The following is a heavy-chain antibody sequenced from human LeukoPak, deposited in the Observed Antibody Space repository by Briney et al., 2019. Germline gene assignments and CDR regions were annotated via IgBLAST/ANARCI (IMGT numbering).Heavy chain of an antibody. V-gene: IGHV3-30*04. CDR2: ISYDGSNK. D-gene: IGHD4-17*01. CDR1: GFTFSSYA. Sequence: GRSLRLSCAASGFTFSSYAMHWVRQAPGKGLEWVAVISYDGSNKYYADSVKGRFTISRDNSKNMLYLQMNSLRAEDTAVYYCARGNDYGDPSYYYGMDVWGKGTTVTVS. CDR3: ARGNDYGDPSYYYGMDV. J-gene: IGHJ6*04.